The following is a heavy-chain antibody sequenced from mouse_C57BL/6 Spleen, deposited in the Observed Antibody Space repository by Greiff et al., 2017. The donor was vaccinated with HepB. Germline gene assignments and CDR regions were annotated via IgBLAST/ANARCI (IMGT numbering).Heavy chain of an antibody. D-gene: IGHD2-4*01. CDR2: IYPGSGCT. V-gene: IGHV1-55*01. J-gene: IGHJ3*01. CDR3: AYYDYDVGFAY. Sequence: VQLQQPGAELVKPGASVKMSCKASGYTFTSYWITWVKQRPGQGLEWIGDIYPGSGCTNYNEKFKGKATLTVDTSSSTAYMQLSSLTSEDSAVYYCAYYDYDVGFAYWGQGTLVTVSA. CDR1: GYTFTSYW.